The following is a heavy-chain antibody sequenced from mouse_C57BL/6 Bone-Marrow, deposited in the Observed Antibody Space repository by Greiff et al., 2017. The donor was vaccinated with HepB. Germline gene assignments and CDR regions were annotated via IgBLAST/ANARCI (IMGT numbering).Heavy chain of an antibody. V-gene: IGHV1-59*01. D-gene: IGHD1-1*01. Sequence: QVQLQQPGAELVRPGTSVKLSCKASGYTFTSYWMHWVKQRPGQGLEWIGVIDPSDSYTNYNQKFKGKATLTVDTSSSTAYMQLSSLTSEDSAVYYCARGAVVATEYFDVWGTGTTVTVSS. CDR3: ARGAVVATEYFDV. J-gene: IGHJ1*03. CDR2: IDPSDSYT. CDR1: GYTFTSYW.